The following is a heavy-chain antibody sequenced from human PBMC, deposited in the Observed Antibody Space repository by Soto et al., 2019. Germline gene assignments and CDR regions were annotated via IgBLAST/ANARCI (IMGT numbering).Heavy chain of an antibody. Sequence: SETLSLTCTVSGGSVSSGSYYWSWIRQPPGKGLEWIGYIYYSGSTNYNPSLKSRVTISVDTSKNQFSLKLSSVTAADTAVYYCAMGADTVYYYYGMDVWGQGTTVTVSS. CDR2: IYYSGST. D-gene: IGHD5-18*01. V-gene: IGHV4-61*01. CDR1: GGSVSSGSYY. J-gene: IGHJ6*02. CDR3: AMGADTVYYYYGMDV.